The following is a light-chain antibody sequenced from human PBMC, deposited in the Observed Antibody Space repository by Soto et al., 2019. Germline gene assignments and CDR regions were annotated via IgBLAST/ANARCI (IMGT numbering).Light chain of an antibody. V-gene: IGLV2-23*01. CDR2: EGS. Sequence: QSALTQPASVSGSPGQSITISCTGNRSDVGSYNLVSWYQQHPGKAPKLMIYEGSKRPSGVSNRFSGSNSGNTASLTISGLQADDEADSYCCSYAGRSTSLVFGGGTKVTVL. J-gene: IGLJ3*02. CDR3: CSYAGRSTSLV. CDR1: RSDVGSYNL.